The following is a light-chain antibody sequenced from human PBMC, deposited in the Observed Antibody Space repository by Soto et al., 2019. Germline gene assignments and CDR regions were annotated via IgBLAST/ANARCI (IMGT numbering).Light chain of an antibody. CDR1: SSNVGSYKL. Sequence: QSALTQPASVSGSPGQSITISCTGTSSNVGSYKLVSWYQQHPGKAPKLMIFEVTKRPSGVPDRFSGSKSGNTASLTVSGLQAEDEADYYCSSYAGTNNHHAFGTGTKVTVL. V-gene: IGLV2-8*01. CDR3: SSYAGTNNHHA. J-gene: IGLJ1*01. CDR2: EVT.